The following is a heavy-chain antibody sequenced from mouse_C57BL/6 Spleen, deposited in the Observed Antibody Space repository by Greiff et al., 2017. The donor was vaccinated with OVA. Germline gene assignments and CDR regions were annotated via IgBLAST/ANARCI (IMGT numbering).Heavy chain of an antibody. CDR3: ARDQDYDYPSFAY. Sequence: EVQRVESGGGLVKPGGSLKLSCAASGFTFSSYAMSWVRQTPEKRLEWVATISDGGSYTYYPDNVQGRFTISRDNAKNNLYLQMSHLKSEDTAMYYCARDQDYDYPSFAYWGQGTLVTVSA. V-gene: IGHV5-4*01. J-gene: IGHJ3*01. CDR2: ISDGGSYT. CDR1: GFTFSSYA. D-gene: IGHD2-4*01.